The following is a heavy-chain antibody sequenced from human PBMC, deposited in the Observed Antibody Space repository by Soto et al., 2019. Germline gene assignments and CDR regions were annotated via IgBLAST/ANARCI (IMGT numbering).Heavy chain of an antibody. Sequence: GSGPTLVNPTQTLTLTCTFSGFSLTTSGMCVNWIRQPLGKALEWLALIDGDDDKSYSTSLKTRLTISKDTSKNQVLLTMTNMHPVDTATYYCVRSENTITIFGAVNYFFDYWGQGTQVTVSS. J-gene: IGHJ4*02. CDR2: IDGDDDK. V-gene: IGHV2-70*01. D-gene: IGHD3-3*01. CDR3: VRSENTITIFGAVNYFFDY. CDR1: GFSLTTSGMC.